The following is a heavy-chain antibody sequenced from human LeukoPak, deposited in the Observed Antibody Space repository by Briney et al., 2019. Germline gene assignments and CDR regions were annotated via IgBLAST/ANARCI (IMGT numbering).Heavy chain of an antibody. CDR2: IWYDGSNK. J-gene: IGHJ4*02. Sequence: GRSLRLSCAASGFTFSSYGMHWVRQAPGKGLEWVAVIWYDGSNKYYADSVKGRFTISRDNSKNTLYLQMNSLRAEDTAVYYCARDNLVTGGYHFDYWGQGTLVTVSS. CDR1: GFTFSSYG. D-gene: IGHD2-21*02. CDR3: ARDNLVTGGYHFDY. V-gene: IGHV3-33*01.